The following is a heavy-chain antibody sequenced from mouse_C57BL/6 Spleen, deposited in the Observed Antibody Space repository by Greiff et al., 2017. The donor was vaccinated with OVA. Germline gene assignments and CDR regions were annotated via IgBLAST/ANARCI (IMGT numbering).Heavy chain of an antibody. CDR3: ARDEGYYYGSSSYYFDY. J-gene: IGHJ2*01. CDR1: GFTFSSYA. V-gene: IGHV5-4*01. D-gene: IGHD1-1*01. Sequence: EVKLMESGGGLVKPGGSLKLSCAASGFTFSSYAMSWVRQTPEKRLEWVATISDGGSYTYYPDNVKGRFTISRDNAKNNLYLQMSHLKSEDTAMYYCARDEGYYYGSSSYYFDYWGQGTTLTVSS. CDR2: ISDGGSYT.